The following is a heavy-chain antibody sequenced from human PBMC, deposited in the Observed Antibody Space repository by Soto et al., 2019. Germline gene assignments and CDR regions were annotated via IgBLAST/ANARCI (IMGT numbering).Heavy chain of an antibody. J-gene: IGHJ6*02. CDR3: ARVGGYGMDV. CDR2: ICHSGST. CDR1: GYSISSGYY. Sequence: ASETLSLTCAVSGYSISSGYYCGWIRQPPGKGLERIGSICHSGSTYNNPSLKSRVTISVDTSKNQFSLELSSVTAADTAVYYCARVGGYGMDVWGQGTTVTVSS. V-gene: IGHV4-38-2*01. D-gene: IGHD3-10*01.